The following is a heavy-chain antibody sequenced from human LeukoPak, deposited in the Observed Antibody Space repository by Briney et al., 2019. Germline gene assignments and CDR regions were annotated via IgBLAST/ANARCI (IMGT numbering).Heavy chain of an antibody. CDR2: IYYSVST. CDR1: VGSISSYY. D-gene: IGHD6-19*01. CDR3: ARGSGWYLY. Sequence: PSETPSLTSTVSVGSISSYYWSWIRQPPPKRLEWIGYIYYSVSTSYNPPLQSRVTMSVATSKNQVSLKLSSLTAADTAVYYCARGSGWYLYWGQGTLVTVSS. V-gene: IGHV4-59*01. J-gene: IGHJ4*02.